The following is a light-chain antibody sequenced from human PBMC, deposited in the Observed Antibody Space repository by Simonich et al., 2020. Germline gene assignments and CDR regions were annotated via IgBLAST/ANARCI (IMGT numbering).Light chain of an antibody. Sequence: SYVLTQPPSVSVAPGKTARITCGGNNIGSKSGHWYQQQPGTAPVLVVYDDSDRPAGIPERFSGSNSWNTATLTISRVEAGDEADYYCQVWDSSSDHPVFGGGTKLTVL. V-gene: IGLV3-21*03. CDR2: DDS. J-gene: IGLJ3*02. CDR3: QVWDSSSDHPV. CDR1: NIGSKS.